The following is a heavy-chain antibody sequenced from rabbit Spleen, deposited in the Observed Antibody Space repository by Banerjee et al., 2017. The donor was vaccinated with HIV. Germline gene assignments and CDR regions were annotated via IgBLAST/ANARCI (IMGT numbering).Heavy chain of an antibody. CDR3: ARDSASSFSSYGMDL. V-gene: IGHV1S45*01. J-gene: IGHJ6*01. CDR2: IYTGSSGST. D-gene: IGHD8-1*01. Sequence: QEQLVESGGGLVQPEGSLTLTCTASGFSFGDRDVMCWVRQAPGKGLEWIACIYTGSSGSTYYASWAKGRFTITKTSSTTVTLQMTSLTAADTATYFCARDSASSFSSYGMDLWGPGPWSPS. CDR1: GFSFGDRDV.